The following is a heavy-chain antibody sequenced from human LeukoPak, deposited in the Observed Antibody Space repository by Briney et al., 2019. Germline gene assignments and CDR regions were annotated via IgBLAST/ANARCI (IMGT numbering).Heavy chain of an antibody. V-gene: IGHV4-61*01. D-gene: IGHD5-18*01. CDR2: IYYSGST. CDR1: GGSISSSSYY. Sequence: PSETLSLTCTVSGGSISSSSYYWGWIRQPPGKGLEWIGYIYYSGSTNYNPSLKSRVTISVDTSKNQFSLKLNSVTAADTAVYFCARERAAMDSWGQGTLVTVSS. J-gene: IGHJ4*02. CDR3: ARERAAMDS.